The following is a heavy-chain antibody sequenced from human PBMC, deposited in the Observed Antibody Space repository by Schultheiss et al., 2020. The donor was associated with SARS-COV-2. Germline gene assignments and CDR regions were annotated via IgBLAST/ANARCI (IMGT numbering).Heavy chain of an antibody. D-gene: IGHD6-6*01. CDR1: GYSFTSYW. J-gene: IGHJ4*02. CDR3: ARQMGPYSSSSLAIDY. V-gene: IGHV5-51*01. CDR2: IYPGDSDT. Sequence: GGSLRLSCKGSGYSFTSYWIGWVRQMPGKGLEWMGIIYPGDSDTRYSPSFQGQVTISADKSISTAYLQWSSLKASDTAMYYCARQMGPYSSSSLAIDYWGQGTLVTVSS.